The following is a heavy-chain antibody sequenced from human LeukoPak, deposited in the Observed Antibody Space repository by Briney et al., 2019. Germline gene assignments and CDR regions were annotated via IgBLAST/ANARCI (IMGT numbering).Heavy chain of an antibody. D-gene: IGHD2/OR15-2a*01. CDR3: TRKGSQWDFLVDY. CDR2: ISSSGSTM. J-gene: IGHJ4*02. Sequence: GGSLRLSCAASGFTFSSYEMNWVRQAPGKGLEWVSYISSSGSTMYYGDSVKGRFTISRDNAKNSLYLQMNSLRAEDTAVYYCTRKGSQWDFLVDYWGQGTRVAVSP. CDR1: GFTFSSYE. V-gene: IGHV3-48*03.